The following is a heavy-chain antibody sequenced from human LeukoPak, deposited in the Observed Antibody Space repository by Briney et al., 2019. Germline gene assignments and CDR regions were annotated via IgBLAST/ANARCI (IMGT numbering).Heavy chain of an antibody. J-gene: IGHJ6*02. CDR3: AKTGVGSYGLNYYYGMDV. CDR2: ISSSGSTI. CDR1: GFTFSDYY. Sequence: GGSLRLSCAASGFTFSDYYMSWIRQAPGKGLEWVSYISSSGSTIYYADSVKGRFTISRDNSKNTLYLQMNSLRAEDTAVYYCAKTGVGSYGLNYYYGMDVWGQGTTVTVSS. D-gene: IGHD5-18*01. V-gene: IGHV3-11*01.